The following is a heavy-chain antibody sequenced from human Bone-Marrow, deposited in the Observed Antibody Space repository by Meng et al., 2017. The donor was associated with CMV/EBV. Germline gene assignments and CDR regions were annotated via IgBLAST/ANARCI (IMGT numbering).Heavy chain of an antibody. J-gene: IGHJ6*02. D-gene: IGHD3-3*01. V-gene: IGHV3-23*01. CDR2: ISGSGGST. Sequence: GESLKISCAASGFTFSSYAMSWVRQAPGKGLEWVSAISGSGGSTYYADSVKGRFTISRDNSKNTLYLQMNSLRAEDTAVYYCAKVLAPVFGVVIIGMDVWGQGTTVTFSS. CDR1: GFTFSSYA. CDR3: AKVLAPVFGVVIIGMDV.